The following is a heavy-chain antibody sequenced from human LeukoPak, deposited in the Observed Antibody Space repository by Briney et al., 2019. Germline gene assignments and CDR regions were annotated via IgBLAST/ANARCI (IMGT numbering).Heavy chain of an antibody. Sequence: GGSLRLSCVASGFTVSNKYMSWVRQAPGKGLEWVSAISASGGSTYYADSVKGRFTISRDNSQNTLYLQVNSLRAEDTAVYYCAKGLVLAAIRVVDYWGQGTLVTVSS. J-gene: IGHJ4*02. V-gene: IGHV3-23*01. CDR1: GFTVSNKY. CDR3: AKGLVLAAIRVVDY. CDR2: ISASGGST. D-gene: IGHD2-2*01.